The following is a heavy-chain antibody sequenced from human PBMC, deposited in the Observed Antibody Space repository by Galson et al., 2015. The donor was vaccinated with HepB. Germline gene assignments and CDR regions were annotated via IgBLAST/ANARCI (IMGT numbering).Heavy chain of an antibody. D-gene: IGHD6-19*01. Sequence: SVKVSCKASGYTFSSYAINWVRQAPGQGPEWMGWTSAYSGDPNYAQKLQGRVTMTTDTSTSTAYMELTSLRSDDTAVYYCAREGSVAGYWYFDLWGRGTLVTVSS. CDR1: GYTFSSYA. CDR3: AREGSVAGYWYFDL. J-gene: IGHJ2*01. CDR2: TSAYSGDP. V-gene: IGHV1-18*01.